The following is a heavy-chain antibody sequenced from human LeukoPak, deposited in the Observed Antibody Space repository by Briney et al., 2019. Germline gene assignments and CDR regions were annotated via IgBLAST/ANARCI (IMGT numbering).Heavy chain of an antibody. D-gene: IGHD4-11*01. J-gene: IGHJ5*02. V-gene: IGHV4-38-2*01. CDR1: GYSISTGYY. Sequence: PSETLSLTCAVSGYSISTGYYWGWIRQPPGKGLEWIGSIYHGGSPNYNPSLQIRVTMSVDTYKNQFSLTLSSVTAADTAVYYCVRRVRYSNYVWWFDPWGQGTLVTVGS. CDR3: VRRVRYSNYVWWFDP. CDR2: IYHGGSP.